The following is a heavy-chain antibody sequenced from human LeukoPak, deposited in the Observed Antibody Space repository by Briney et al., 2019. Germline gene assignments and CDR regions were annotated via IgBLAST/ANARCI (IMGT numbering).Heavy chain of an antibody. CDR1: GDSITTDYY. V-gene: IGHV4-38-2*02. Sequence: SETLSLTCSVSGDSITTDYYWGWIRQPPGKGLEWIASIFHSGDTYYNPSLKSRLTISVDTSKNQFSLKLTSLTAADTAVYYCARDRNYGYDSSGYLDYWGQGTLVTVSS. CDR3: ARDRNYGYDSSGYLDY. CDR2: IFHSGDT. J-gene: IGHJ4*02. D-gene: IGHD3-22*01.